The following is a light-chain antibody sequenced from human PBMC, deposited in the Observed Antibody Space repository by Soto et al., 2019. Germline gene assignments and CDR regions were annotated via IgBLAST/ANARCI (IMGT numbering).Light chain of an antibody. CDR3: QQYYSYPIT. J-gene: IGKJ5*01. V-gene: IGKV1-8*01. CDR2: AAS. CDR1: QGISSY. Sequence: AIRMTQSPSSLSASTGDRVTITCRASQGISSYLAWYQQKPGKAPKLLIYAASTSQRGVPSRFSGSESGTDFTLSISGLQSEDFATYYCQQYYSYPITFGQGKRREIK.